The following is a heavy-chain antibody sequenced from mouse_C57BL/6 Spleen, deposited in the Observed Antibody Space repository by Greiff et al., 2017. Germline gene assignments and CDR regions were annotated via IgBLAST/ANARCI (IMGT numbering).Heavy chain of an antibody. D-gene: IGHD4-1*01. J-gene: IGHJ3*01. CDR2: IYPRSGNT. V-gene: IGHV1-81*01. CDR1: GYTFTSYG. CDR3: ARSNWDPY. Sequence: VKVVESGAELARPGASVKLSCKASGYTFTSYGISWVKQRTGQGLEWIGEIYPRSGNTYYNEKFKGKATLTADKSSSTAYMELRSLTSEDSAVYFCARSNWDPYWGQGTLVTVSA.